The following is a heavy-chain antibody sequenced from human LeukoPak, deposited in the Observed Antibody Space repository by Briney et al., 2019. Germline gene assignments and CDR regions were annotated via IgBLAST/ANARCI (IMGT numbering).Heavy chain of an antibody. Sequence: GGSLRLSYAASGFTFSSYWMTWVRQAPGKGLEWVANIGEDGSEKYYVDSVKGRFTISRDNAKNSLYLQVNSLRAEDTAVYYCAKESCSSRCNFDYWGQGTLVTVSS. CDR1: GFTFSSYW. V-gene: IGHV3-7*01. D-gene: IGHD2-2*01. CDR3: AKESCSSRCNFDY. J-gene: IGHJ4*02. CDR2: IGEDGSEK.